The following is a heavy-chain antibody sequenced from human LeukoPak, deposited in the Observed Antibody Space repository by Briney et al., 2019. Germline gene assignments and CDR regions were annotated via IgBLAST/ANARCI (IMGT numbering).Heavy chain of an antibody. Sequence: ASVKVSCKASGYTLSDYYIHWVRQAPGQGLEWMGFITPNSGWIHPSSGGADYAQKFQGRVTMTWDRSTSTASMDLSSLSSDDTAVYYCARADSTSYSIAVDWGQGTLVTVSS. CDR2: IHPSSGGA. CDR3: ARADSTSYSIAVD. V-gene: IGHV1-2*02. CDR1: GYTLSDYY. D-gene: IGHD6-19*01. J-gene: IGHJ4*02.